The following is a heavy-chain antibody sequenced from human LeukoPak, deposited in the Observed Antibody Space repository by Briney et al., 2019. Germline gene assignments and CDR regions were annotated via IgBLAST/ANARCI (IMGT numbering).Heavy chain of an antibody. V-gene: IGHV3-21*01. J-gene: IGHJ4*02. CDR1: GFTFSIYS. CDR2: ISSSSSYI. D-gene: IGHD6-13*01. CDR3: ARDRGLVAAAGIPSDY. Sequence: GGSLRLSCAASGFTFSIYSMNWVREAPGKGLEWVSSISSSSSYIYYADSVKGRFTIPRNNANNSLSLQMNSLRAEDTAVYYCARDRGLVAAAGIPSDYWGQGTLVTVSS.